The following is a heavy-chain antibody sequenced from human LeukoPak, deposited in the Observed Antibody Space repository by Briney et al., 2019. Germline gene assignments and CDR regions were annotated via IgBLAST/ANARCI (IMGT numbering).Heavy chain of an antibody. CDR1: GFTFSSYA. CDR3: AIAVAGTETY. D-gene: IGHD6-19*01. CDR2: ISGSGGST. Sequence: GGSLRLSCAASGFTFSSYAMSWVRQAPGKGLEWVSAISGSGGSTYYADFVKGRFTISRDNSKNTLYLQMNSLRAEDTAVYYCAIAVAGTETYWGQGTLVTVSS. J-gene: IGHJ4*02. V-gene: IGHV3-23*01.